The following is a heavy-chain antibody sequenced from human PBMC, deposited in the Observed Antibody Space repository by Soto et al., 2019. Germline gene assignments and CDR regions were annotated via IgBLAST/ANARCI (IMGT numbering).Heavy chain of an antibody. CDR1: GFTFSSYG. CDR2: ISYDGSNK. Sequence: QVQLVESGGGVVQPGRSLRLSCAASGFTFSSYGMHWVRQAPGKGLEWVAVISYDGSNKYYADSVKGRFTISRDNSKNTLYLQMNSLRAEDTAVYYCANIMTTVTTPSSDYWGQGTLVTGSS. D-gene: IGHD4-17*01. J-gene: IGHJ4*02. CDR3: ANIMTTVTTPSSDY. V-gene: IGHV3-30*18.